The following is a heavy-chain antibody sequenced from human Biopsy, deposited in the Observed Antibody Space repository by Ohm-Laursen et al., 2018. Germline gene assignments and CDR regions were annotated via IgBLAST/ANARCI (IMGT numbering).Heavy chain of an antibody. CDR1: GYTFAGYY. J-gene: IGHJ6*02. D-gene: IGHD3-9*01. Sequence: SVKVSYKASGYTFAGYYLHWVRQAPGHGLEWMGWINPNSGNANYAQSFQGRLTVTRDTSISTAYMELTSLTFDDTAIYYCARVPAYPSIDGYYGLDLWGQGTTVIVSS. V-gene: IGHV1-2*02. CDR2: INPNSGNA. CDR3: ARVPAYPSIDGYYGLDL.